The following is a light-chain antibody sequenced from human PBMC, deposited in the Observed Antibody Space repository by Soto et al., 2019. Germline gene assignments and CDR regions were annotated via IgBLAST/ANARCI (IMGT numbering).Light chain of an antibody. J-gene: IGKJ4*01. CDR3: QQSYSTPLT. CDR1: QGIGTY. V-gene: IGKV1-39*01. Sequence: DIQMTQSPSSLSASAGDRVTITCRASQGIGTYLNWYQQKPGKAPKLLIYAASSLQSGVPSRFSGSGSRTDFTLTVSSLQPEYFANYYCQQSYSTPLTFGGGTKLEIK. CDR2: AAS.